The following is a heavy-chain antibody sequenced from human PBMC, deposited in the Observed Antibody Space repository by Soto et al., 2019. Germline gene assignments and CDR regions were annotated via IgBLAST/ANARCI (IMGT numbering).Heavy chain of an antibody. CDR1: GFTFSSYS. J-gene: IGHJ4*02. D-gene: IGHD3-22*01. CDR3: APRSSGYPPD. CDR2: ISSSSSYI. Sequence: EVQLVESGGGLVKPGGSLRLSCAASGFTFSSYSMNWVRQAPGKGLEWVSSISSSSSYIYYAASVKGRFTISRDNAKYSLYLQMNSLRAEDTAVYYCAPRSSGYPPDWGQGTLVTVSS. V-gene: IGHV3-21*01.